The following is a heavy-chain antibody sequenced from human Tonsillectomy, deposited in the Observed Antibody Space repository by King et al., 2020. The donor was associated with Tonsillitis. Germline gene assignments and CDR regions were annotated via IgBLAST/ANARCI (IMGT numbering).Heavy chain of an antibody. D-gene: IGHD1-1*01. CDR1: GDSISSSTYY. CDR2: TYHGGT. CDR3: ARHLEEAGVLLPSSFDP. J-gene: IGHJ5*02. Sequence: LQLQESGPGLVKPSETLSLTCTVSGDSISSSTYYWGWVRQPPGKGLEWIGSTYHGGTYYNPSLTSRVTIFVDTSKNQLFFRLSSVTAADTAVYYCARHLEEAGVLLPSSFDPWGQGTLVIVSS. V-gene: IGHV4-39*01.